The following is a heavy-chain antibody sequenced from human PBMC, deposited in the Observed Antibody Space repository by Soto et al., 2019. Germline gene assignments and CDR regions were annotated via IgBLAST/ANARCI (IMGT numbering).Heavy chain of an antibody. J-gene: IGHJ4*02. D-gene: IGHD3-22*01. Sequence: SGPTLVKPTQTLTLTCTFSGFSLSTSGVGVGWIRQPPGKALEWLALIYWNDDKRYSPSLKSRLTITKDTSKNQVVLTMTNMDPVDTATYYCAHSTIYYYDSSGYYFFGLGYFDYWGQGTLVTVSS. CDR3: AHSTIYYYDSSGYYFFGLGYFDY. CDR1: GFSLSTSGVG. CDR2: IYWNDDK. V-gene: IGHV2-5*01.